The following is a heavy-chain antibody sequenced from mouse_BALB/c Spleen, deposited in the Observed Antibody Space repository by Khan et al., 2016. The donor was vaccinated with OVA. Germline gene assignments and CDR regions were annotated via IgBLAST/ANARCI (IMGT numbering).Heavy chain of an antibody. D-gene: IGHD1-1*01. CDR1: GYSFTGYF. Sequence: EVQLQESGPELVKPGASVKISCKASGYSFTGYFMNWVMQSHGKSLEWIGRINPHIGETFYNQKFKGKATLTVDESSSTAHMELRSLVSEDSAVYYCARIYGSDCDYWGQGTPLTVSS. CDR2: INPHIGET. CDR3: ARIYGSDCDY. V-gene: IGHV1-20*02. J-gene: IGHJ2*01.